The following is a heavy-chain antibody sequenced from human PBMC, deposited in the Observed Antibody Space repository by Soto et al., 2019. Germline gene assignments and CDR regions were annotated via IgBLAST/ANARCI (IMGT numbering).Heavy chain of an antibody. CDR3: ARDLQNPVYYYYGMDV. CDR1: GFTFSSYG. Sequence: GGSLRLSCAASGFTFSSYGMHWVRQAPGKGLEWVAVIWYDGSNKYYADSVKGRFTISRDNSKNTLYLQMDSLRAEDTAVYYCARDLQNPVYYYYGMDVWGQGTTVTVSS. V-gene: IGHV3-33*01. J-gene: IGHJ6*02. CDR2: IWYDGSNK. D-gene: IGHD4-4*01.